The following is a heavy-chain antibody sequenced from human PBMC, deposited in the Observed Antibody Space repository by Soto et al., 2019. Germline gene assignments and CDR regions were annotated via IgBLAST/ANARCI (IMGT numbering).Heavy chain of an antibody. D-gene: IGHD3-3*01. Sequence: AASVKVSCKASGYTFTTFAMHWVRQAPGQRPEWLGWINAGSGYTKYSQNFQDRVTISSDTSASTAYMELSSLRSGDTAIYYCARDRVSLAMFGVPVGVFKNWGQGTLVTVSP. CDR3: ARDRVSLAMFGVPVGVFKN. V-gene: IGHV1-3*01. CDR1: GYTFTTFA. CDR2: INAGSGYT. J-gene: IGHJ4*02.